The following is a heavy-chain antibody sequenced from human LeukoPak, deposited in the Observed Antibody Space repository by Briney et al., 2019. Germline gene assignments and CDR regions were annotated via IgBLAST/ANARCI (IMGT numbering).Heavy chain of an antibody. V-gene: IGHV3-9*03. Sequence: GGSLRLSCAASGFTFDDYAMHGVRQAPGKGLEWVSGISWNSGSIGYADSVKGRFTISRDNAKNSLYLQMNSLRAEDMALYYCAKGRRDGYNSPLDYWGQGTLVTVSS. CDR3: AKGRRDGYNSPLDY. CDR2: ISWNSGSI. CDR1: GFTFDDYA. J-gene: IGHJ4*02. D-gene: IGHD5-24*01.